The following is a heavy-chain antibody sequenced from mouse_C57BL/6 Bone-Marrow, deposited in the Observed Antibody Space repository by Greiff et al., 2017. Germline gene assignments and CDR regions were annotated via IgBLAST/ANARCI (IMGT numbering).Heavy chain of an antibody. Sequence: VQLQQSGPELVKPGASVKLSCKASGYTFTSYDINWVKQRPGQGLEWIGWIYPRDGSTKYNEKFKGKATLTVDTSSSTAYMELHSLTSEDSAVYFCARLAFDCSSGDWYFDVWGTGTTVTVSS. D-gene: IGHD1-1*01. CDR3: ARLAFDCSSGDWYFDV. CDR2: IYPRDGST. V-gene: IGHV1-85*01. J-gene: IGHJ1*03. CDR1: GYTFTSYD.